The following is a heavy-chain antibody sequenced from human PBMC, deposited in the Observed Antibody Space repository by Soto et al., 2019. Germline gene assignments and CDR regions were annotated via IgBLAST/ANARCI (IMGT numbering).Heavy chain of an antibody. J-gene: IGHJ6*02. CDR2: IWYDGSNK. D-gene: IGHD5-12*01. CDR3: ERDVGDGTIVAGSQDKYCYHGTDV. CDR1: GFTFSSYG. Sequence: GGSLRLSCAASGFTFSSYGMHWVRQAPGKGLEWVAVIWYDGSNKYYADSVKGRFTISRDTSKNTLFLQMNNLRAEDTAVYYWERDVGDGTIVAGSQDKYCYHGTDVWGQGTTVTVSS. V-gene: IGHV3-33*01.